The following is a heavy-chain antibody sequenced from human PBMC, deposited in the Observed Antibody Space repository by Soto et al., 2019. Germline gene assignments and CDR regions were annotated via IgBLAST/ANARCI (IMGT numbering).Heavy chain of an antibody. J-gene: IGHJ4*01. CDR3: VKDGHNPGYYFDC. CDR1: GFTFSGYA. D-gene: IGHD6-25*01. V-gene: IGHV3-64D*08. CDR2: IRTNGDTT. Sequence: PWGSLRLCWSASGFTFSGYAMRWVRQDPGKGLEYVSTIRTNGDTTFYADSVKGRFTTSRDNSKNTLYLQVSSLRAEDTAIYYCVKDGHNPGYYFDCWGQGTLVTVSS.